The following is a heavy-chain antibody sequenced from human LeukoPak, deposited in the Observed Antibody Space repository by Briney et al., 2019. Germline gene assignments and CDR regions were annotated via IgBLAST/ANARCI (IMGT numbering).Heavy chain of an antibody. CDR2: ISGSGGST. CDR3: ARHSYPSPAVTTPPFDY. V-gene: IGHV3-23*01. Sequence: GGSLRLSCAASGFTFSSYAMSWVRQAPGKGLEWVSAISGSGGSTYYAASVKGRFTISRDNSKNTLYLQMNSLRAEDTAVYYCARHSYPSPAVTTPPFDYWGQGTLVTVSS. CDR1: GFTFSSYA. D-gene: IGHD4-17*01. J-gene: IGHJ4*02.